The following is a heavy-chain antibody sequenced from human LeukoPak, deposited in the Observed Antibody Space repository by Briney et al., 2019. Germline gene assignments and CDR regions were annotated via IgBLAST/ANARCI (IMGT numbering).Heavy chain of an antibody. V-gene: IGHV4-59*01. D-gene: IGHD2-21*02. J-gene: IGHJ6*03. CDR2: IYYSGST. CDR1: GGSISSYY. CDR3: AGVTAIHYYIDV. Sequence: PSETLSLTCTVSGGSISSYYWSWIRQPPGKGLEWIGYIYYSGSTNYNPSLKSRVTISVDTSKNQFSLKLSSVTAADTAVYYCAGVTAIHYYIDVWGKGTTVTVSS.